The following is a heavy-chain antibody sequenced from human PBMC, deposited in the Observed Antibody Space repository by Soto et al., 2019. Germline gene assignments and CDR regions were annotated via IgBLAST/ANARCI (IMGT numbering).Heavy chain of an antibody. V-gene: IGHV3-30*04. J-gene: IGHJ4*02. CDR1: GFTFSSYT. CDR2: ISYDGSDK. CDR3: AKDRDYDSSGFFDY. Sequence: SLRLSCXASGFTFSSYTMHWVRQTPGKGLERVAVISYDGSDKYYADSVKGRFTISRDNSKNSLYLQMNSLRAEDTAVYYCAKDRDYDSSGFFDYWGQGTLVTVSS. D-gene: IGHD3-22*01.